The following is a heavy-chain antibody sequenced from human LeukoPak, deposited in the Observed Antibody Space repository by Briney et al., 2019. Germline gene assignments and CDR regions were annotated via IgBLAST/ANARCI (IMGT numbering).Heavy chain of an antibody. CDR1: GGSISSSDYY. V-gene: IGHV4-61*08. J-gene: IGHJ4*02. CDR2: IYYSGST. Sequence: AETLSLTCAVSGGSISSSDYYWGWIRQPPGKGLEWIGYIYYSGSTNYNPSLKSRVTISVDTSKNQFSLKLSSVTSADTAVYYCARDRYGGNSLFDYWGQGTLVTVSS. CDR3: ARDRYGGNSLFDY. D-gene: IGHD4-23*01.